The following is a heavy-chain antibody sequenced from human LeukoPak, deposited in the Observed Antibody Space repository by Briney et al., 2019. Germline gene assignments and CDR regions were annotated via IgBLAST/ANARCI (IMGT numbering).Heavy chain of an antibody. Sequence: AGGSLRLSCSASGFTFNSYAMHWVRQAPGKGLEYVSAMSGNGGSTYYADSVKGRFTISRDNAKNSLYLQMDSLRDEDTAVYYCARAYLGGDYWGQGTLVTVSS. CDR2: MSGNGGST. CDR1: GFTFNSYA. V-gene: IGHV3-64*04. CDR3: ARAYLGGDY. J-gene: IGHJ4*02. D-gene: IGHD3-16*01.